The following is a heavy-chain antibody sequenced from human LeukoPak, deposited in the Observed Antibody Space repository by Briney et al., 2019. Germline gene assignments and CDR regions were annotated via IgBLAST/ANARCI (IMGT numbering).Heavy chain of an antibody. CDR1: GGTFSSNA. J-gene: IGHJ4*02. CDR2: IIPIFGTA. V-gene: IGHV1-69*01. Sequence: SVKVSCKASGGTFSSNAISWVRQAPGQGLEWMGGIIPIFGTANYAQKFQGRVTITADESTSTAYMELSSLRSEDTAVYYCARLGIAAARIDYWGQGTLVTVSS. D-gene: IGHD6-13*01. CDR3: ARLGIAAARIDY.